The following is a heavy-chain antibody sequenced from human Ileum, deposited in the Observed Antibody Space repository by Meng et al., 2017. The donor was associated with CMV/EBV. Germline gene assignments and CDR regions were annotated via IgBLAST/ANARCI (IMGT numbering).Heavy chain of an antibody. CDR3: ARGGSTYYGY. CDR1: GFTFSSYW. D-gene: IGHD3-16*01. Sequence: LSCAASGFTFSSYWMHWVRQAPGKGLVWVSRINSDGTSPSYADSVKGRFTISRDNAKNTLYLQMNSLTAEDTAVYYCARGGSTYYGYWGQGSLVTVSS. CDR2: INSDGTSP. V-gene: IGHV3-74*01. J-gene: IGHJ4*02.